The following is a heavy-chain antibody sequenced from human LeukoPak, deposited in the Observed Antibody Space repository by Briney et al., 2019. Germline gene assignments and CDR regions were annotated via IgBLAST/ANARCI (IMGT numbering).Heavy chain of an antibody. CDR2: IYYSGST. V-gene: IGHV4-39*01. CDR1: GGSISSSSYY. Sequence: PSETLSLTCTVSGGSISSSSYYWGWIRQPPGKGLEWIGSIYYSGSTYYNPSLKSRVTISVDTSKNQFSLKLSSVTAADTAVYYCARGDTYSYGRFDYWGQGTLVTVSS. J-gene: IGHJ4*02. CDR3: ARGDTYSYGRFDY. D-gene: IGHD5-18*01.